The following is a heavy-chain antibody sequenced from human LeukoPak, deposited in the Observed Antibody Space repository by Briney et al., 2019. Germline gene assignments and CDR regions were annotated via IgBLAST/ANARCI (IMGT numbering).Heavy chain of an antibody. J-gene: IGHJ5*02. CDR3: TRSRQASGLLSS. CDR2: IYDRGPA. D-gene: IGHD3-10*01. Sequence: PSQTLSLTCTVSGGAIASGGYSWNWIRQSPGKGLEWIGCIYDRGPAYYNPSLKSRFTISVDRPKNQFFLNVTSLTAADTAVYYCTRSRQASGLLSSWGQGTPVVVSS. CDR1: GGAIASGGYS. V-gene: IGHV4-30-2*06.